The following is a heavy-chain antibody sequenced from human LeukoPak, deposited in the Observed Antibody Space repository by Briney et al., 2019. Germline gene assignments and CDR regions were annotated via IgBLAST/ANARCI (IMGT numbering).Heavy chain of an antibody. V-gene: IGHV3-30*04. D-gene: IGHD5-18*01. CDR1: GFTFSSYA. CDR3: ARDRAAMGPTSFDY. CDR2: ISYDGSNK. Sequence: GGSLRLSCAASGFTFSSYAMHWVRQAPGKGLEWVAVISYDGSNKYFADSVQGRFTISRDNSKNTLYLQMNSLRAEDTAVYYCARDRAAMGPTSFDYWGQGTLVTVSS. J-gene: IGHJ4*02.